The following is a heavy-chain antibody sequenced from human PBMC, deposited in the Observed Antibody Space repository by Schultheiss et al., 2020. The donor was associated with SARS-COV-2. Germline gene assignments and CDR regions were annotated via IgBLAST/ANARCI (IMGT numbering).Heavy chain of an antibody. J-gene: IGHJ6*02. CDR3: ARGPFRGYDFWSGYKSYGMDV. V-gene: IGHV4-34*11. Sequence: GSLRLSCAVYGGSFSGYYWSWIRQHPGKGLEWIGYIYYSGSTNYNPSLKSRVTMSVDTSNNQFSLSLNSVTAADTAVYYCARGPFRGYDFWSGYKSYGMDVWGQGTTVTVSS. D-gene: IGHD3-3*01. CDR1: GGSFSGYY. CDR2: IYYSGST.